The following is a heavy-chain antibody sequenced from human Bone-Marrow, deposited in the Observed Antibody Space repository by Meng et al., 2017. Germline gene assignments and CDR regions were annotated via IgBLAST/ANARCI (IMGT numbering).Heavy chain of an antibody. CDR3: ARGMATITYMFY. V-gene: IGHV1-46*01. CDR2: INPSGGST. Sequence: QGPLVQSGAGVKKPGASVKVSCKASGYTFTSYDINWVRQATGQGLEWMGIINPSGGSTSYAQKFQGRVTMTRDTSTSTVYMELSSLRSEDTAVYYCARGMATITYMFYWGQGTLVTVSS. CDR1: GYTFTSYD. D-gene: IGHD5-24*01. J-gene: IGHJ4*02.